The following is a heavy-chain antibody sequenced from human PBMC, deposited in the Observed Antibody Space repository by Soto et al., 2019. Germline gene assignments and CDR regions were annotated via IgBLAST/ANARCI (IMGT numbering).Heavy chain of an antibody. Sequence: VKVSCKASGGTFSSYAISWVRQAPGQGLEWMGGIIPIFGTANYAQKFQGRVTVTADKSTSTAYMELSSLRSEDTAVYYCARGVVPAAIYWFDPWGQGTLVTVSS. D-gene: IGHD2-2*01. J-gene: IGHJ5*02. V-gene: IGHV1-69*06. CDR2: IIPIFGTA. CDR3: ARGVVPAAIYWFDP. CDR1: GGTFSSYA.